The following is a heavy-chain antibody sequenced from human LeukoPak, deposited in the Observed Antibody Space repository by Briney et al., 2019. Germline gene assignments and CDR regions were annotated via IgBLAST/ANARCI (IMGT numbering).Heavy chain of an antibody. Sequence: GGSLRLSCEASGFTFDDYGMSWVRQPPGKGLEWVSGINRNGGSTDYADSVKGRFTISRDNAKNSLYLQMNSLRAEDTAVYYCARDPITYDILTGYLNWGQGTLVTVSS. V-gene: IGHV3-20*04. CDR3: ARDPITYDILTGYLN. J-gene: IGHJ4*02. CDR2: INRNGGST. D-gene: IGHD3-9*01. CDR1: GFTFDDYG.